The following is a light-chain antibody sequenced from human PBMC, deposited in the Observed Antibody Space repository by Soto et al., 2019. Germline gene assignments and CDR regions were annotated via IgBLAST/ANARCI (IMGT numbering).Light chain of an antibody. J-gene: IGKJ5*01. CDR2: LGS. CDR3: MQALQTPT. Sequence: EIVMTQSPLSLPVTPGEPASISCRTSQSLLHSNGYNYLDWYLQKPGQSPQLLIYLGSNRASGVPDRFSGSGSGTDFTLKISRVEAEDVRFYYCMQALQTPTFGQGTRLEIK. V-gene: IGKV2-28*01. CDR1: QSLLHSNGYNY.